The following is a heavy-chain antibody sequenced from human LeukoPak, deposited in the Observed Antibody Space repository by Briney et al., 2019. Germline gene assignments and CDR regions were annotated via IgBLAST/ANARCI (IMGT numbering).Heavy chain of an antibody. J-gene: IGHJ4*02. V-gene: IGHV3-30*02. CDR1: GFTFTSYG. D-gene: IGHD2-15*01. CDR3: ARDQRIPFDY. Sequence: GGSLRLSCAASGFTFTSYGMHWVRRTPGKGLEWVAFIQYDEIDKFYADSVKGRFTISRDNSKNTLYLQMNSLRAEDTAVYYCARDQRIPFDYWGQGTLVTVSS. CDR2: IQYDEIDK.